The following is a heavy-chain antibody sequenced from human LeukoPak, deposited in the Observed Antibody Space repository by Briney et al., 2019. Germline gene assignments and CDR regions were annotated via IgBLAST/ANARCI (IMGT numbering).Heavy chain of an antibody. CDR2: ISGSGGST. Sequence: GGSLRLSCAASGFTFSSYAMNWVRQAPGKGLDWVSAISGSGGSTYYADSVKGRFTISRDNSKNTVYLQMNSLRAEDTAVYYCAKVGEAFGGVIAYFDYWGQGTLVTVSS. CDR1: GFTFSSYA. D-gene: IGHD3-16*02. V-gene: IGHV3-23*01. J-gene: IGHJ4*02. CDR3: AKVGEAFGGVIAYFDY.